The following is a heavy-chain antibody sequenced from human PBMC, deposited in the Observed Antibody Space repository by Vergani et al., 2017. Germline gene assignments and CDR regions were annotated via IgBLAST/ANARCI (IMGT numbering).Heavy chain of an antibody. CDR2: ISGDGGST. J-gene: IGHJ5*02. CDR3: AKTGDLGFDA. V-gene: IGHV3-43*02. Sequence: EVQLVESGGGVVQPGGSLRLSCAASGFTFDDYAMHWVRQAPGKGLEWVSLISGDGGSTYYSDSVKGRFTISRDNSKNSLYLQMNSLRTEDTAWYYCAKTGDLGFDAWGRGTLVTVSS. CDR1: GFTFDDYA. D-gene: IGHD3-10*01.